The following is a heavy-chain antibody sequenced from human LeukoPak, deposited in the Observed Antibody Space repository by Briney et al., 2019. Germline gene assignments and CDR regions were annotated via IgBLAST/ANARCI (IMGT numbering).Heavy chain of an antibody. D-gene: IGHD3-10*01. J-gene: IGHJ6*02. CDR3: ARASLHYYGSGSYGLDV. CDR1: GYTFTSYG. CDR2: IAAYNGIT. Sequence: ASVQVSCKASGYTFTSYGITWVRQAPGQGLEWMGWIAAYNGITNYAQKVQGRVSMTTDTSTSTAYMALRSLRSDDTAVYFCARASLHYYGSGSYGLDVWGQGTTVTVSS. V-gene: IGHV1-18*01.